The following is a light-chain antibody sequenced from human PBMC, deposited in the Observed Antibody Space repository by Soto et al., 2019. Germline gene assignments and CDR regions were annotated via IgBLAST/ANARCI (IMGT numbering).Light chain of an antibody. V-gene: IGLV2-14*01. J-gene: IGLJ1*01. CDR3: GSYTTGATYV. CDR1: SSGVGAYNY. CDR2: EVS. Sequence: QSPLTQPASGSGSPGQSITISCTGTSSGVGAYNYVSWYQQYPGKAPKHMIYEVSNGPSGDSNRFSGSKSGNTASLTISGLQAEDEAYYYCGSYTTGATYVFGSGTKLTVL.